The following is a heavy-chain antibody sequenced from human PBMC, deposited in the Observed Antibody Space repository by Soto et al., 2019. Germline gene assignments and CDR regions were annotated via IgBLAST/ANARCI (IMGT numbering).Heavy chain of an antibody. CDR3: ANLRIAVAGHYYYYGMDV. CDR1: GFTFSSYW. Sequence: HPVGSLRLSCAASGFTFSSYWMHWVRQAPGKGLVWVSRINSDGSSTSYADSVKGRFTISRDNAKNTLYLQMNSLRAEDTAVYYCANLRIAVAGHYYYYGMDVWGQGTTVTVSS. CDR2: INSDGSST. V-gene: IGHV3-74*01. J-gene: IGHJ6*02. D-gene: IGHD6-19*01.